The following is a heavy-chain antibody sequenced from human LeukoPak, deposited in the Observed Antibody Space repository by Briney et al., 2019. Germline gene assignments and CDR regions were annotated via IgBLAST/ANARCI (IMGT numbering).Heavy chain of an antibody. Sequence: SETLSLTCTVSGGSISSHYWSWIRQPPGKGLEWIGYIYYSGGTNYNPSLKSRVTISVDTSKNQFSLKLSSVTAADTAVYYCARTWSKRYYYYMDVWGKGTTVTVSS. CDR3: ARTWSKRYYYYMDV. CDR1: GGSISSHY. J-gene: IGHJ6*03. CDR2: IYYSGGT. D-gene: IGHD1-26*01. V-gene: IGHV4-59*11.